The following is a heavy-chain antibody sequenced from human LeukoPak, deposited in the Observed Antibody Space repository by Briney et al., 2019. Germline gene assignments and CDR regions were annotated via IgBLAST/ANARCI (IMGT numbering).Heavy chain of an antibody. CDR3: AGLIRPGWFDP. CDR2: IYYSGST. J-gene: IGHJ5*02. D-gene: IGHD2-8*01. Sequence: GSLRLSCAASGFTFSSYSMNWVRQPPGKGLEWIANIYYSGSTYYNPSLKSRVTISVDTSKNQFSLKLSSVTAADTAVYYCAGLIRPGWFDPWGQGTLVTVSS. V-gene: IGHV4-59*04. CDR1: GFTFSSYSMN.